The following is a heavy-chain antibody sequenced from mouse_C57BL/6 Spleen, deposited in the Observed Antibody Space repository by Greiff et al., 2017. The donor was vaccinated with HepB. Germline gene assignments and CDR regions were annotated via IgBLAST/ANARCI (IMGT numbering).Heavy chain of an antibody. J-gene: IGHJ4*01. V-gene: IGHV5-9-1*02. Sequence: EVKLVESGEGLVKPGGSLKLSCAASGFTFSSYAMSWVRQTPEKRLEWVAYISSGGDYIYYADTVKGRFTISRDNARNTLYLQMSSLKSEDTAMYYCTREGGITTREVVMDCWGQGTSVTVSS. D-gene: IGHD2-4*01. CDR2: ISSGGDYI. CDR3: TREGGITTREVVMDC. CDR1: GFTFSSYA.